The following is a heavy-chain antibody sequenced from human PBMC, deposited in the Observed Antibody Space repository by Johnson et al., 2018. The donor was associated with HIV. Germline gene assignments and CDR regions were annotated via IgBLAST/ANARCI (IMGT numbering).Heavy chain of an antibody. J-gene: IGHJ3*02. CDR1: GFTFSSYW. CDR3: VREVIVAGHGGAFDI. CDR2: INWNGGKT. D-gene: IGHD5-12*01. V-gene: IGHV3-20*04. Sequence: VQLVESGGGLVQPGRSLRLSCAASGFTFSSYWMSWVRQAPGKGLEWVSGINWNGGKTAYADSVKGRFTISRDNAKNSLYLQMISLRAEDTALYYCVREVIVAGHGGAFDIWGQGTMVTVSS.